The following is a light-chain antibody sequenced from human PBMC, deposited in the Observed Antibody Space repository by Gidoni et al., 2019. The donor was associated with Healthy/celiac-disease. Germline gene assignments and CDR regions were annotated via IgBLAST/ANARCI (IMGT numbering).Light chain of an antibody. CDR3: QQSVTTFAWT. CDR2: TAS. J-gene: IGKJ1*01. V-gene: IGKV1-39*01. CDR1: QSIGNY. Sequence: DIQMTQSPSSLSASVGDRVTITCRASQSIGNYLNLYQQKPGKAPNLLIYTASTLQSGVPSRFSGSGSGTDFTLTISSLQPEDLATYYCQQSVTTFAWTFGQGTKVEIK.